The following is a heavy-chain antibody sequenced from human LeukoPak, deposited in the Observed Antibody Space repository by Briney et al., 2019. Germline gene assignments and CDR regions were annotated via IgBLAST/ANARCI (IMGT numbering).Heavy chain of an antibody. CDR3: ARVGGHSGYALRYYYYYMDV. CDR2: IIPIFGTA. Sequence: ASVKVSCKASGGTFSSYAISWVRQAPGQGLEWMGGIIPIFGTANYAQKFQGRVTITADESTSTAYMELSSLRSEDTAVYYCARVGGHSGYALRYYYYYMDVWGKGTTVTVSS. J-gene: IGHJ6*03. V-gene: IGHV1-69*13. CDR1: GGTFSSYA. D-gene: IGHD5-12*01.